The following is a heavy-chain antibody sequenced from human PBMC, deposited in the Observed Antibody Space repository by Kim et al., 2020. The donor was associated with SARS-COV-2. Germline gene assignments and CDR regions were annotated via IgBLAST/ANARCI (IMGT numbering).Heavy chain of an antibody. D-gene: IGHD2-2*01. CDR1: FFTFSSYG. J-gene: IGHJ4*02. Sequence: SLLLSFSSSFFTFSSYGMHWVRQDPGKGLEWVAVISYDGSNKYYADSVKGRFTISRDNSKNTLYLQMNSLRAEDTAVYYCARDSSCEDWGQGTLVTVSS. CDR2: ISYDGSNK. V-gene: IGHV3-33*05. CDR3: ARDSSCED.